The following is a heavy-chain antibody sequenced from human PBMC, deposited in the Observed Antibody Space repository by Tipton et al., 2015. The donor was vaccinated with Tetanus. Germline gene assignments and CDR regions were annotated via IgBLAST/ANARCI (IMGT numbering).Heavy chain of an antibody. D-gene: IGHD3-3*01. CDR1: GFTFSDYY. CDR3: ARVPPNCSSTSCHPRNRITIFGVANVDYYGMDV. CDR2: ISSSGSTI. V-gene: IGHV3-11*01. Sequence: SLRLSCAASGFTFSDYYMSWIRQAPGKGLEWVSYISSSGSTIYYADSVKGRFTISRDNAKNSLYLQMNSLRAEDTAVYYCARVPPNCSSTSCHPRNRITIFGVANVDYYGMDVWGQGTTVTVSS. J-gene: IGHJ6*02.